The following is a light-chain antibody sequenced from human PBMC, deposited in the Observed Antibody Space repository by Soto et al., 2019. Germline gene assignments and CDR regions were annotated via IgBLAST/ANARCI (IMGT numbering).Light chain of an antibody. CDR2: GAS. J-gene: IGKJ5*01. CDR1: QSVTSRY. V-gene: IGKV3-20*01. CDR3: QQYDTSAIT. Sequence: EILLTQSRCTLSLSPGEIVTLSCSASQSVTSRYLAWYQQKPGQAPRLLMSGASTRAAGIPDRFSGDGSGTDFTLTISRLEPEDFAVYYCQQYDTSAITFGQGTRLEIK.